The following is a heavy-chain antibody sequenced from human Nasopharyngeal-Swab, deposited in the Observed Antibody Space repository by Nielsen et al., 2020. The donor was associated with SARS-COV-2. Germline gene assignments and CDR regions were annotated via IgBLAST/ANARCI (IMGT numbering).Heavy chain of an antibody. CDR1: GDTFSGYI. J-gene: IGHJ2*01. Sequence: ASVNVSCKASGDTFSGYIITWVRQAPGQGLEWMGWIYANNGNTNYAQKVQDRVTMTRDTSPSTVYMELKNLRSDDTAVYYCARKIAGAGTGADAWGRGTLVTVSS. D-gene: IGHD1-14*01. CDR3: ARKIAGAGTGADA. V-gene: IGHV1-18*01. CDR2: IYANNGNT.